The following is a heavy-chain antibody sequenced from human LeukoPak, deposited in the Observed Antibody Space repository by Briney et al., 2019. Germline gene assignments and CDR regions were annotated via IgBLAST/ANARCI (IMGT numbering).Heavy chain of an antibody. CDR3: ARDLLPQRGLGGMDV. D-gene: IGHD3-22*01. CDR1: GGSISSGSYY. CDR2: IYTSGST. J-gene: IGHJ6*02. V-gene: IGHV4-61*02. Sequence: SQTLSLTCTVSGGSISSGSYYWSWIRQPAGKGLERIGRIYTSGSTNYNPSLKSRVTISVDTSKNQFSLKLSSVTAADTAVYYCARDLLPQRGLGGMDVWGQGTTVTVSS.